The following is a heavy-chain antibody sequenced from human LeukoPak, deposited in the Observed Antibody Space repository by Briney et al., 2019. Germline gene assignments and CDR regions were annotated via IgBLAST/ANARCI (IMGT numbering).Heavy chain of an antibody. J-gene: IGHJ4*02. CDR3: ARGGAPGGFDY. CDR2: IYNSGTT. V-gene: IGHV3-53*01. D-gene: IGHD3-16*01. CDR1: GFTVSNSY. Sequence: PGGSLRLSCAASGFTVSNSYMAWVRQAPGKGLEWVSFIYNSGTTSHAAPVKGRFTISRDNSKNTLYLQMNTLRDDDTALYFCARGGAPGGFDYWGQGTLVTVSS.